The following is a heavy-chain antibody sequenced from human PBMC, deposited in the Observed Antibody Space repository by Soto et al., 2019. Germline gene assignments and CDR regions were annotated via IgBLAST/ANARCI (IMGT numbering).Heavy chain of an antibody. CDR1: GFTFSSYD. CDR2: IGTAGDT. Sequence: PGGSLRLSCAASGFTFSSYDMHWVRQATGKGLEWVSAIGTAGDTYYPGSVKGRFTISRENAKNSLYLQMNSLRAEDTAVYYCAEAGSGYNIDYWGQGTLVTVSS. J-gene: IGHJ4*02. D-gene: IGHD5-12*01. CDR3: AEAGSGYNIDY. V-gene: IGHV3-13*01.